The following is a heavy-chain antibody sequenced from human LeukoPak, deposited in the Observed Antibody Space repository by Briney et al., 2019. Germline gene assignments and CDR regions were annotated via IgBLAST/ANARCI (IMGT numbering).Heavy chain of an antibody. Sequence: SETLSLTCAVYGGSFSGYYWSWIRQPPGKGLEWIGENNHSGSTNYNPSLKSRVTISVDTSKNQFSLKLSSVTAADTAVYYCARDLRIAAAGLYYYYGMDVWGQGTTVTVSS. CDR1: GGSFSGYY. V-gene: IGHV4-34*01. CDR3: ARDLRIAAAGLYYYYGMDV. CDR2: NNHSGST. J-gene: IGHJ6*02. D-gene: IGHD6-13*01.